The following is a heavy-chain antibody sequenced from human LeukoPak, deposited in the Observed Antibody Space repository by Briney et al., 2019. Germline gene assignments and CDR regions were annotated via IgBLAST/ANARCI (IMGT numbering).Heavy chain of an antibody. V-gene: IGHV4-4*07. CDR3: VFGMDV. CDR1: GGSISSYY. J-gene: IGHJ6*02. D-gene: IGHD3-9*01. Sequence: SEILPLTCTVSGGSISSYYWSWIRQPAGKGLEWIGRIYTSGSTNYNPSLKSRVTMSVDTSKNQFSLKLSSVTAADTAVYYCVFGMDVWGQGTTVTVSS. CDR2: IYTSGST.